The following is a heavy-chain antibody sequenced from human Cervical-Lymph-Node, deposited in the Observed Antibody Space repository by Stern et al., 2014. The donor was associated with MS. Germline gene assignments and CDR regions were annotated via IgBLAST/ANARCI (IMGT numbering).Heavy chain of an antibody. J-gene: IGHJ4*02. CDR2: ISSGVSYI. D-gene: IGHD4-23*01. Sequence: EDQLVESGGGLVKPGGSLRLSCAASGFTFSSYSMNWVRQAPGKGLEWVASISSGVSYISYADSLNVRFTISRDNAKNSLYLQMNSLRAEDTAVYYCARGRGGNYRYYFDYWGQGTLVTVSS. CDR1: GFTFSSYS. V-gene: IGHV3-21*01. CDR3: ARGRGGNYRYYFDY.